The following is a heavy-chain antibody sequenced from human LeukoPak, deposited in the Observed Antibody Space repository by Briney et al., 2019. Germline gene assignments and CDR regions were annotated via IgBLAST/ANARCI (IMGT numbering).Heavy chain of an antibody. D-gene: IGHD2-2*01. V-gene: IGHV4-59*01. Sequence: SDTLSLTCTVAGGSISSYHGSWIRQPPANGLELIGYIYYSGNTNYNPSLKSRVTISVDTSKNQFSLKLSSVTAADTAVSYCARRGDTSLSFDYWGQGTLVTVSS. CDR1: GGSISSYH. CDR2: IYYSGNT. CDR3: ARRGDTSLSFDY. J-gene: IGHJ4*02.